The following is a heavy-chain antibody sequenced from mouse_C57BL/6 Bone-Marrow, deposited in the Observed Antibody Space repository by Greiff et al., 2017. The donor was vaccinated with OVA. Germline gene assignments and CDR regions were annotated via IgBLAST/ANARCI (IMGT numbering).Heavy chain of an antibody. V-gene: IGHV5-12*01. CDR1: GFTFSDYY. CDR3: ARQEYGSSSWFAY. CDR2: ISNGGGST. J-gene: IGHJ3*01. Sequence: EVHLVESGGGLVQPGGSLKLSCAASGFTFSDYYMYWVRQTPEKRLEWVAYISNGGGSTYYPDTVKGRFTISRDNAKNTLYLQMSRLKSEDTAMYYCARQEYGSSSWFAYWGQGTLVTVSA. D-gene: IGHD1-1*01.